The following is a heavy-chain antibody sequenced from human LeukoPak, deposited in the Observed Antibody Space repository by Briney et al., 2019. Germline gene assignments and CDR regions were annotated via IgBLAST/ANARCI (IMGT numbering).Heavy chain of an antibody. CDR3: AKRGVVIRVILVGFHKEAYYFDS. CDR2: IRGSGGST. Sequence: GGSLRLSCAVSGITLSNYGMSWGRQAPRKGLEWVSGIRGSGGSTNYANSVKGRFTISRDNPKNTLYLQLNILRAEDTAVYFCAKRGVVIRVILVGFHKEAYYFDSWGQGALVTVSS. D-gene: IGHD3-22*01. V-gene: IGHV3-23*01. J-gene: IGHJ4*02. CDR1: GITLSNYG.